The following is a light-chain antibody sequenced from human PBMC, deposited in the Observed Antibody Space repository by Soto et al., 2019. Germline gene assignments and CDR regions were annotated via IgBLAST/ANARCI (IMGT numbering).Light chain of an antibody. J-gene: IGKJ3*01. CDR1: QDIANR. CDR3: QQYDDLPQVT. CDR2: DAS. Sequence: DIQMTQSPPSLSASVGDRVSMTCQASQDIANRLNWYQQKPGKAPKLLIYDASNLDAGVPSRFSASGSGTDFTFAITNLQPEHIATYFCQQYDDLPQVTFGPGTTVD. V-gene: IGKV1-33*01.